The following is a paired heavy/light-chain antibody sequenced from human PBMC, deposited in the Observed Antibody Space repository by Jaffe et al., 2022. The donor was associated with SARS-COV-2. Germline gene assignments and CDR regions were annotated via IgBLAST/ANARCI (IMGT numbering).Light chain of an antibody. CDR1: QSVSTY. CDR2: GAS. Sequence: EIVLTQSPGTLSLSPGERATLSCRASQSVSTYLAWYQQKPGQAPRLFLYGASTRFTGVPDRFTGSGSGTDFTLTISRLEPEDFAVYFCQQYAGSPGTFGQGTKVENK. CDR3: QQYAGSPGT. V-gene: IGKV3-20*01. J-gene: IGKJ1*01.
Heavy chain of an antibody. Sequence: VQLAQSGAEVEKPGTSVKLSCRASGYSFTTYYIHWVRQAPGQGLEWMGVIDPRGGSTSYPQKFQGRVTMTRDTSTSTVYVELSSLRFEDTAMYYCASSDGAPAADRDVFEDWGQGIPVTVSS. D-gene: IGHD2-2*01. CDR3: ASSDGAPAADRDVFED. CDR1: GYSFTTYY. CDR2: IDPRGGST. J-gene: IGHJ4*02. V-gene: IGHV1-46*01.